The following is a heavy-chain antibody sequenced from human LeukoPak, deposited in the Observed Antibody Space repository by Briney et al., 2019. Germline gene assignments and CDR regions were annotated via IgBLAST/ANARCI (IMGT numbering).Heavy chain of an antibody. CDR2: IYSSGST. D-gene: IGHD4-17*01. CDR3: ARDPAYKNDYGDYGLI. Sequence: SETLSLTCTVSGGSISSYYWSWIRQPAGKGLEWIGRIYSSGSTNYNPSLMSRVTMSVDTSKNRFSLKLSSVTAADTAVYYCARDPAYKNDYGDYGLIWGQGTLVTVSS. V-gene: IGHV4-4*07. J-gene: IGHJ4*02. CDR1: GGSISSYY.